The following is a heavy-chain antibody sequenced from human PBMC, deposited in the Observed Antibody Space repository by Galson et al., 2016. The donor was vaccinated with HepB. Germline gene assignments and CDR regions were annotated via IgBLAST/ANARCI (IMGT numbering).Heavy chain of an antibody. Sequence: SLRLSCAASGFSVNNNYMNWVRQAPGKGLEWVSVLYTGGTTLYADSVKGRFTISRDNSKNEVYLQMNSLRGDDTAAYFCASDSRKSNWPEAYNIWGQGAMVTVSS. V-gene: IGHV3-53*01. CDR2: LYTGGTT. CDR3: ASDSRKSNWPEAYNI. J-gene: IGHJ3*02. CDR1: GFSVNNNY. D-gene: IGHD1-14*01.